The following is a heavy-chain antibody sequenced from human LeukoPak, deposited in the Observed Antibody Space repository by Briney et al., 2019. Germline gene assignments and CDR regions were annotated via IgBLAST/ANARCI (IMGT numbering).Heavy chain of an antibody. V-gene: IGHV1-2*03. CDR3: AREDSTGYSSLDY. Sequence: LGASVKVSCKASGYTFTGYSIHWVRQAPGQGLEWMGWINLKSGGTNYAQKFQARVTMTRETSISTAYMELSRLRSDDTAVYYCAREDSTGYSSLDYWGQGTLVTVSS. CDR1: GYTFTGYS. CDR2: INLKSGGT. J-gene: IGHJ4*02. D-gene: IGHD3-22*01.